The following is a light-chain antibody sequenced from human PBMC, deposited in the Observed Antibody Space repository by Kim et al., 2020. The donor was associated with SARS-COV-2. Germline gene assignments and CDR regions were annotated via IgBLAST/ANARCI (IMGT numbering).Light chain of an antibody. CDR3: QTWGTGNWV. CDR2: LNSDGSH. Sequence: ASVKLTCTLSSGHSSYAIAWHQQRPEKGPRYLMKLNSDGSHSKGDGIPDRFSGSSSGAERYLTISSLQSEDEADYYCQTWGTGNWVFGGGTKLTVL. V-gene: IGLV4-69*01. J-gene: IGLJ3*02. CDR1: SGHSSYA.